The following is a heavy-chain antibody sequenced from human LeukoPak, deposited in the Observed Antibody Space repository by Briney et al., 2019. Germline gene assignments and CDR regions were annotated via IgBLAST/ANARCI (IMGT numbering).Heavy chain of an antibody. CDR3: GREQILDGNWFFDL. J-gene: IGHJ4*02. CDR1: GDFYSSFG. D-gene: IGHD1-1*01. V-gene: IGHV1-69*13. CDR2: ITPIFGSA. Sequence: SVKVSCKASGDFYSSFGFNGVRQAPGQGLEGMGRITPIFGSAHYPQRFQGRVTITADESTTTVYMELSILRCEDTALYYCGREQILDGNWFFDLWGQGTVVTVSS.